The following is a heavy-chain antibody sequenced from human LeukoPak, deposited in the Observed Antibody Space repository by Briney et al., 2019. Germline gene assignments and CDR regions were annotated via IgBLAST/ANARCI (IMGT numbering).Heavy chain of an antibody. CDR1: GGSFSGYY. CDR2: INHSGST. V-gene: IGHV4-34*01. J-gene: IGHJ4*02. Sequence: SETLSLTCAVYGGSFSGYYWSWIRQPPGKGLEWIGEINHSGSTNYNPSLKSRVTISVDTSKNQFSLKLSSVTAADTAVYYCARPHYYDSSGYSDWGQGTLVTVSS. CDR3: ARPHYYDSSGYSD. D-gene: IGHD3-22*01.